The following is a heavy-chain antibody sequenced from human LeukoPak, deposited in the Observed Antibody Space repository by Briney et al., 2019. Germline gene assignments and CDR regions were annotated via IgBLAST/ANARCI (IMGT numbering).Heavy chain of an antibody. CDR2: ISGYNGNT. CDR1: GYTFSSYA. J-gene: IGHJ5*02. Sequence: GASVKVSCRASGYTFSSYAITWVRQAPGQGLEWMGWISGYNGNTKYALKVQGRVTVTIDTSTNTAYMELRSLRSDDTAVYYCARDTKRIAAGFDPWGQGTLVTVSS. CDR3: ARDTKRIAAGFDP. D-gene: IGHD6-25*01. V-gene: IGHV1-18*01.